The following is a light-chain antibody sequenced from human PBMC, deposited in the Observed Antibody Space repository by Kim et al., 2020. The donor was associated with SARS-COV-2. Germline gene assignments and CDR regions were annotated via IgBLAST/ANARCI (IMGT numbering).Light chain of an antibody. CDR2: AAS. Sequence: DIQLTQSPSFLSASVGDRVTITCRASQGISSYLAWYQQKPGKAPKRLIYAASTLQSGVPSRFSGSGSGTEFTLTISSLQPEDFATYYCQQRNTYPHTFGGGTKLEIK. CDR1: QGISSY. J-gene: IGKJ4*01. V-gene: IGKV1-9*01. CDR3: QQRNTYPHT.